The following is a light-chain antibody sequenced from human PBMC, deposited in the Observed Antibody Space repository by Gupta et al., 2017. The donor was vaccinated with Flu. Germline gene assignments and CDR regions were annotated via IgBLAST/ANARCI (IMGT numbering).Light chain of an antibody. J-gene: IGKJ4*01. V-gene: IGKV1D-16*01. Sequence: DIQMTQSPSSLSASVGDRVTITCRASQDIRTWLAWYQQKPEKAPKSLIYAASNLQSGVPSRFSGGASGTDFTLTISILHPEDFTTYYCQQDNSFPITFGAGTKVEIK. CDR1: QDIRTW. CDR3: QQDNSFPIT. CDR2: AAS.